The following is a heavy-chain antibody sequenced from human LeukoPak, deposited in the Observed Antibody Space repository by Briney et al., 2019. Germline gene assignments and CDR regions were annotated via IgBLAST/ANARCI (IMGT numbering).Heavy chain of an antibody. CDR2: ISSSSSTI. J-gene: IGHJ4*02. V-gene: IGHV3-48*02. Sequence: GGSLRLSCAASGFTFSSYSMNWVRQAPGKGLEWVSYISSSSSTIYYADSVKGRFTISRDNAKNSLYLQMNSLRDEDTAMYYCAKDEGRLITNWYRQYWGQGTPVTVSS. D-gene: IGHD1-1*01. CDR3: AKDEGRLITNWYRQY. CDR1: GFTFSSYS.